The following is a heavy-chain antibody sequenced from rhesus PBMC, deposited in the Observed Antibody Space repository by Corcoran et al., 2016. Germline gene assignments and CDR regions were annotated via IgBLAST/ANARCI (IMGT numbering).Heavy chain of an antibody. CDR3: TRDEVGGINFDY. D-gene: IGHD1-44*02. CDR1: GFTFSNYW. CDR2: IKDKTDGGTA. V-gene: IGHV3-16*01. Sequence: EVQLVESGGGLVQPGGSLRPSCDASGFTFSNYWMNWVRQAPGKGLEWVGSIKDKTDGGTAAYAESVKGRFTISRDDSKNILYLQMNSLKTEDTAVYYCTRDEVGGINFDYWGQGVLVTVSS. J-gene: IGHJ4*01.